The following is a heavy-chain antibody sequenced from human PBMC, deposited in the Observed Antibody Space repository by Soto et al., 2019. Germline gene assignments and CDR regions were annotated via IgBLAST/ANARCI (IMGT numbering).Heavy chain of an antibody. CDR1: GFTFSSYG. D-gene: IGHD5-18*01. V-gene: IGHV3-30*18. CDR2: ISYDGSNK. J-gene: IGHJ4*02. CDR3: AKENPWVYSYGHFDY. Sequence: TVGSLRLSCAASGFTFSSYGMHWVRQAPGKGLEWVAVISYDGSNKYYADSVKGRFTISRDNSKNTLYLQMNSLRAEDTAVYYCAKENPWVYSYGHFDYWGQGTLVTVSS.